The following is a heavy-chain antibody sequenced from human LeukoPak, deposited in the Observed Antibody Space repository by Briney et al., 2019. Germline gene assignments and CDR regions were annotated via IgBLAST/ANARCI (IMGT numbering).Heavy chain of an antibody. V-gene: IGHV3-23*01. Sequence: QPGGSLRLSCAASGFSFSSFAMSWVRQGPARGLEWVSSIRGKGETFYADSVKGRFTLSSDSSRNTVYFQLNNLRVEDTAIYYCAKASWVSSTDAVRWGQGTLVTVSS. J-gene: IGHJ4*02. CDR1: GFSFSSFA. D-gene: IGHD6-13*01. CDR2: IRGKGET. CDR3: AKASWVSSTDAVR.